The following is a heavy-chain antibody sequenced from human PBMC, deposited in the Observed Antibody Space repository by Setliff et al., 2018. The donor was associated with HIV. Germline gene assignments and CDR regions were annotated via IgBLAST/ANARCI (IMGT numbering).Heavy chain of an antibody. J-gene: IGHJ4*02. D-gene: IGHD5-18*01. CDR1: GGSISSYY. Sequence: SETLSLTCTASGGSISSYYWSWIRQPPGKGLEWIGYIYYSGSTNYNPSLKSRVTISVDTSKNQFSLSLSSVTAADTAVYFCARDPGYTSGSTFHFDYWGQGTLVTVSS. CDR3: ARDPGYTSGSTFHFDY. V-gene: IGHV4-59*12. CDR2: IYYSGST.